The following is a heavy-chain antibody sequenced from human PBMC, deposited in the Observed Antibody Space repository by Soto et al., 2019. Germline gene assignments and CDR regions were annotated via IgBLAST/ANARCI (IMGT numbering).Heavy chain of an antibody. CDR2: ISGSGSST. CDR1: GFTFSNYA. CDR3: AKDRSAGYSYGYIFDY. Sequence: PGGSLRLSCAAFGFTFSNYAMTWVRQAPGKGLEWVSSISGSGSSTFYADSVKGRLTVSRDNSKNTLYLKMNSLRADDTAVYYCAKDRSAGYSYGYIFDYWGQGTLVTVSS. D-gene: IGHD5-18*01. J-gene: IGHJ4*02. V-gene: IGHV3-23*01.